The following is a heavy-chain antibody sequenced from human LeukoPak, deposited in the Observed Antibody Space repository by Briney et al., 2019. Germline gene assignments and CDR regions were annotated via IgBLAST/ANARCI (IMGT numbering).Heavy chain of an antibody. CDR2: IYYSGST. V-gene: IGHV4-39*07. Sequence: KPSETLSLTCTVSGGSISSYYWSWIRQPPRKGLEWIGSIYYSGSTYYNTSLKSRVTISVDTSKNQFSLKLSSVTAADTAVYYCARLGWSVGSWGQGTLVTVSS. D-gene: IGHD1-26*01. J-gene: IGHJ5*02. CDR3: ARLGWSVGS. CDR1: GGSISSYY.